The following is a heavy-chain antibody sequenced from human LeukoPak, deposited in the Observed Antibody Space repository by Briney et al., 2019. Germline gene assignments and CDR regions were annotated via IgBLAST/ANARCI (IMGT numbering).Heavy chain of an antibody. CDR3: ARDSFSGSSLDY. J-gene: IGHJ4*02. CDR1: GFTFDEYG. V-gene: IGHV3-20*04. CDR2: INWDGGST. Sequence: GGSLRLSCAAPGFTFDEYGMGWVRQAPGKGLEWVSSINWDGGSTAYADSVQGRFTISRDNAKNSLHLQIKSLRAEDTALYYCARDSFSGSSLDYWGRGTLVTVSS. D-gene: IGHD1-26*01.